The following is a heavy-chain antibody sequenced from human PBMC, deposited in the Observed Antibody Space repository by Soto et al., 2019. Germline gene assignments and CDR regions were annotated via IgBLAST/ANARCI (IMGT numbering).Heavy chain of an antibody. V-gene: IGHV3-9*01. J-gene: IGHJ4*02. Sequence: PGGSLRLSCAASGFTFDDYAMHWVRQAPGKGLEWVSGISWNSGSIGYADSVKGRFTISRDNAKNSLYLQMNSLRAEDTALYYCAKDMTTIFGVAPGPLDYWGQGTLVTVSS. CDR3: AKDMTTIFGVAPGPLDY. CDR2: ISWNSGSI. CDR1: GFTFDDYA. D-gene: IGHD3-3*01.